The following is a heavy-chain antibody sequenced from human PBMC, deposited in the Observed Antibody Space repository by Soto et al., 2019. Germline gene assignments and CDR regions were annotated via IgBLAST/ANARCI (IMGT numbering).Heavy chain of an antibody. CDR1: GSRFSNYV. CDR2: IIPIFNST. D-gene: IGHD2-2*02. J-gene: IGHJ4*02. V-gene: IGHV1-69*06. CDR3: AREGRGRKAGYNGLVSLGY. Sequence: QVQLVQSGAEVKTPGSSLKVSCTVSGSRFSNYVISWVRQAPGHGLEWLGPIIPIFNSTQYAQKFQGRVTITADNSTNTASLELSSLRSDDTAVYYCAREGRGRKAGYNGLVSLGYWGQGTLVTVSS.